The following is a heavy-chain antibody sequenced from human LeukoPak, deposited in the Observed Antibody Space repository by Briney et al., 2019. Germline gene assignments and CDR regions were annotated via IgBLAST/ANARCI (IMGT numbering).Heavy chain of an antibody. CDR3: ARDVRFGVVINYYYYMDV. Sequence: PSETLSLTCTVSGGSISSSSYYWGWIRQPPGKGLEWIGSIYYSGSTYYNPSLKSRVTISVDTSKNQFSLKLSSVTAADTAVYYCARDVRFGVVINYYYYMDVWGKGTTVTVSS. CDR2: IYYSGST. D-gene: IGHD3-3*01. J-gene: IGHJ6*03. CDR1: GGSISSSSYY. V-gene: IGHV4-39*07.